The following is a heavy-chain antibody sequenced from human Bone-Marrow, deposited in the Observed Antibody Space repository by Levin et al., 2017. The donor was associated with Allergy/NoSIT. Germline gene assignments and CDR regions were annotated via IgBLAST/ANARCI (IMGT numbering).Heavy chain of an antibody. Sequence: SETLSLTCTVSGGSISSYYWSWIRQPAGKGLEWIGRIYTSGSTNYNPSLKSRVTMSVDTSKNQFSLKLSSVTAADTAVYYCAREPGSYYNSNTPNGMDVWGQGTTVTVSS. D-gene: IGHD3-10*01. CDR1: GGSISSYY. CDR3: AREPGSYYNSNTPNGMDV. V-gene: IGHV4-4*07. J-gene: IGHJ6*02. CDR2: IYTSGST.